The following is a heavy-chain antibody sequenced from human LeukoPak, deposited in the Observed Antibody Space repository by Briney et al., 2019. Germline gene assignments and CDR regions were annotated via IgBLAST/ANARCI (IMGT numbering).Heavy chain of an antibody. Sequence: ASVKVSCKASGYIFTNYFMHWVRQAPGQGFEWMGWINPNSGGTHYAQKFQGRFTLTRDTSISTAYMDLTGLKSDDTAVYYCAREYSDTSGYYWGQGTLVTVSS. CDR2: INPNSGGT. CDR3: AREYSDTSGYY. J-gene: IGHJ4*02. D-gene: IGHD3-22*01. CDR1: GYIFTNYF. V-gene: IGHV1-2*02.